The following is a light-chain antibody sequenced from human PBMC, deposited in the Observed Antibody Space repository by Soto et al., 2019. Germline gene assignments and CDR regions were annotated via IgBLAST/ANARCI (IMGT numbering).Light chain of an antibody. J-gene: IGKJ4*01. CDR3: QKYHSAPRT. Sequence: DVQMTQAPSSLSASVGDRVTITCRASQGISTYLAWYQQKPGKVPKLLIYAASILQSGVPSRFSGSGSGTDFTLTISSLQPEDVATYYCQKYHSAPRTFGGGTKVEIK. CDR2: AAS. CDR1: QGISTY. V-gene: IGKV1-27*01.